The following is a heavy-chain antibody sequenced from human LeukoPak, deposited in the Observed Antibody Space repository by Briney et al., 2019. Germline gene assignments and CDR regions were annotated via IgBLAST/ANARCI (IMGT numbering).Heavy chain of an antibody. D-gene: IGHD3-22*01. CDR3: ARDNYFDSSGLAY. J-gene: IGHJ4*02. CDR2: ISSSSSYI. CDR1: GFTFSSYS. V-gene: IGHV3-21*01. Sequence: GGSLRLSCAASGFTFSSYSMNWVRQAPGKGLEWVSSISSSSSYIYYTDSVKGRFTISRDNAKNSLYLQMNSLRAEDTAVYYCARDNYFDSSGLAYWGQGTLVTVSS.